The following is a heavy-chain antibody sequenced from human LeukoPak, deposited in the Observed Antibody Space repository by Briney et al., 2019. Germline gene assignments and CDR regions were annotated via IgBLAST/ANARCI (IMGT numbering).Heavy chain of an antibody. D-gene: IGHD3-16*01. CDR3: ARVATDGGGFDP. V-gene: IGHV3-48*01. Sequence: GGSLRLSRAASGITFSSYSMNWVRQAPGKGLEWISYLSSDNYTIYYADSVKGRSIISRDNAKDSLYLQMNSLRAEDTAVYYCARVATDGGGFDPWGQGTLVTVSS. CDR2: LSSDNYTI. CDR1: GITFSSYS. J-gene: IGHJ5*02.